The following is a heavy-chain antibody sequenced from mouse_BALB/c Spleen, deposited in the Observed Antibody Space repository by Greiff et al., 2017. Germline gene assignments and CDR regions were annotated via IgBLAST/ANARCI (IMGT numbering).Heavy chain of an antibody. Sequence: DVKLQESGGGLVKPGGSLKLSCAASGFTFSSYGMSWVRQTPDKRLELVATINSNGGSTYYPDSVKGRFTISRDNAKNTLYLQMSSLKSEDTAMYYCARDNYYGSGFAYWGQGTLVTVSA. CDR2: INSNGGST. J-gene: IGHJ3*01. CDR1: GFTFSSYG. CDR3: ARDNYYGSGFAY. D-gene: IGHD1-1*01. V-gene: IGHV5-6-3*01.